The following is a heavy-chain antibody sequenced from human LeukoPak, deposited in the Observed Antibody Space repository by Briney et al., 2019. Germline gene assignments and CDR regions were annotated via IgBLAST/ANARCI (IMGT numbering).Heavy chain of an antibody. V-gene: IGHV4-34*01. Sequence: SETLSLTCAVYGGSFSGYYWSWIRQPPGKGLEWIGEINHSGSTNYNPSLKSRVTISVDTSKNQFSLKLSSVTAADTAVYYCARGRGAAVDCWGQGTLVTVSS. CDR1: GGSFSGYY. CDR3: ARGRGAAVDC. CDR2: INHSGST. J-gene: IGHJ4*02. D-gene: IGHD6-13*01.